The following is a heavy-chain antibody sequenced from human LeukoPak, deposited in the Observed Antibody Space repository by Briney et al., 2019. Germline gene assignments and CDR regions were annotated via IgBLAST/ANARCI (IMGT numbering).Heavy chain of an antibody. CDR2: ISSSGTNI. V-gene: IGHV3-48*03. Sequence: GGSLRLSCAAFGFTFSSYEMNWVRQAPGKGLEWVSYISSSGTNIYYADSVKGRFTISRDNAKNSLYLQMNSLRAEDTAVYYCAKDQLSRARWELLQYYFDYWGQGTLVTVSS. J-gene: IGHJ4*02. CDR3: AKDQLSRARWELLQYYFDY. CDR1: GFTFSSYE. D-gene: IGHD1-26*01.